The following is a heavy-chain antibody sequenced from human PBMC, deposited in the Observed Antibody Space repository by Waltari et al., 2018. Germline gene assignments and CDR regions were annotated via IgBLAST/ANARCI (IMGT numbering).Heavy chain of an antibody. J-gene: IGHJ6*02. V-gene: IGHV4-61*01. D-gene: IGHD4-17*01. Sequence: QVQLQESGPGLVKPSETLSLTCTVSGGSVSSGSYYWSWIRQPPGKGLEWIGYISYIRGSNSNPSLKSRVPISVDTSKNQFSLKLSSVTAADTAVYYCARESTTEDYYYGMDVWGQGTTVTVSS. CDR2: ISYIRGS. CDR3: ARESTTEDYYYGMDV. CDR1: GGSVSSGSYY.